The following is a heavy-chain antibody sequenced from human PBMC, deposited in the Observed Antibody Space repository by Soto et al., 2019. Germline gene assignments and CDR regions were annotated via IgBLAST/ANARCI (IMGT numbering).Heavy chain of an antibody. CDR1: GFTFNNYG. D-gene: IGHD6-13*01. CDR3: ASRQISPPTRGAAAARGGMDF. J-gene: IGHJ6*02. CDR2: IWNDGSGY. V-gene: IGHV3-33*01. Sequence: QVQLVESGGGVVQPGGSLRLSCAASGFTFNNYGMNWVRQAPGKGLEWVAVIWNDGSGYYYATSEKGRFTISRDNSKSRRYLQMSGLSRETTAVYLCASRQISPPTRGAAAARGGMDFGGQGTTVTVSS.